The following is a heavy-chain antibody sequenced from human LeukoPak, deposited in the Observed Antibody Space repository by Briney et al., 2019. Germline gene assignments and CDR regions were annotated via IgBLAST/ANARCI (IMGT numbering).Heavy chain of an antibody. J-gene: IGHJ3*02. V-gene: IGHV3-7*03. CDR2: IKQGGSEK. CDR1: GLSLRHYW. Sequence: SGGSLRLSCAGTGLSLRHYWIRWVRQSPGKGLEWVAAIKQGGSEKDYVDSVKGRFTISRDNSKNTLYLQMNSLRAEDTAVYYCAKAMIVVVITIGAFDIWGQGTMVTVSS. D-gene: IGHD3-22*01. CDR3: AKAMIVVVITIGAFDI.